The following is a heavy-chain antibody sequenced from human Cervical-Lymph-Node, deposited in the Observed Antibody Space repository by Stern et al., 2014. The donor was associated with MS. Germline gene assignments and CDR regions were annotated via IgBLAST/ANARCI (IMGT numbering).Heavy chain of an antibody. Sequence: VQLVESGGDLVKPGGSLRLSCAASGFTLSGYYMIWIRQAPGKGLQWVSSISSGGRTIYYADSVKGRFTISRDNANNSLFLQMNSLRAEDTAVYYCARDLLRSASYYYYYGLDVWGQGTTVTVSS. V-gene: IGHV3-11*01. J-gene: IGHJ6*02. CDR2: ISSGGRTI. D-gene: IGHD6-19*01. CDR1: GFTLSGYY. CDR3: ARDLLRSASYYYYYGLDV.